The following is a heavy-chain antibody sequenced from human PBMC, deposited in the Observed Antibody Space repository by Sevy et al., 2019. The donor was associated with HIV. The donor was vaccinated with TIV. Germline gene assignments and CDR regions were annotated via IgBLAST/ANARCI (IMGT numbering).Heavy chain of an antibody. CDR1: GYTLTQFS. V-gene: IGHV1-24*01. J-gene: IGHJ4*02. D-gene: IGHD3-22*01. CDR2: FDPEDGDPEDGKT. CDR3: ATTKDYYDSSGYPFDY. Sequence: ASVKVSCKVSGYTLTQFSMHWERQAPGRGLEWMTTFDPEDGDPEDGKTIYAQKFLGRVTMTEDTSTDTAYMELSSLRSDDTAVYYCATTKDYYDSSGYPFDYWGQGTLVTVSS.